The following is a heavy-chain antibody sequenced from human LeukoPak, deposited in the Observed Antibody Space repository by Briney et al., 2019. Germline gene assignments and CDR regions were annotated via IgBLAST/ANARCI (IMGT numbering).Heavy chain of an antibody. J-gene: IGHJ3*02. V-gene: IGHV5-51*01. Sequence: GESLKISCKGSGYSFTSYWIGWVRQMPGKGLEWMGIIYPGDSDTRYSPSFQGQVTISADKSISTAYLQWSSLKASDTAMYYCARPIGAAAGPYDAFDIWGQGTMVTVSS. D-gene: IGHD6-13*01. CDR3: ARPIGAAAGPYDAFDI. CDR1: GYSFTSYW. CDR2: IYPGDSDT.